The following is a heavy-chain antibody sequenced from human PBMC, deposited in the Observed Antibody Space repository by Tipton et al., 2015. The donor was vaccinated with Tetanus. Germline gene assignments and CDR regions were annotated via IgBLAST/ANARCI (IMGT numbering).Heavy chain of an antibody. D-gene: IGHD6-19*01. J-gene: IGHJ4*02. V-gene: IGHV4-4*07. CDR2: IYRSGST. CDR1: GGSISTYD. CDR3: ARWIAVTGTDFDF. Sequence: TLSLTCTVSGGSISTYDWNWIRQPAGKGLEWIGRIYRSGSTYWNPSLKSRVTMSVDTSKNQFSLKLSSVTAADTAVYYCARWIAVTGTDFDFWGQGTLVTVSS.